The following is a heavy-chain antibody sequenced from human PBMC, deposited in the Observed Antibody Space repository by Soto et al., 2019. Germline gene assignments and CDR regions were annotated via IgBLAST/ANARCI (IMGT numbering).Heavy chain of an antibody. J-gene: IGHJ4*02. V-gene: IGHV1-46*02. Sequence: QVQLVQSGPEVRKPGASVRLSCATSGYNFNQYYIHWVRQAPGQGLEWMGIINLRGGTTEYAHKFRGRVTVTGDTSTRTAYMDLSSPRSEDTAVYFCARGPDDSDVPRWDHWGPGTLITVSS. CDR1: GYNFNQYY. CDR2: INLRGGTT. D-gene: IGHD4-17*01. CDR3: ARGPDDSDVPRWDH.